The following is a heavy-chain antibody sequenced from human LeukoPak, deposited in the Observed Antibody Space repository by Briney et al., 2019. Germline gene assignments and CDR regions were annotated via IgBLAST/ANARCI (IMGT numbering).Heavy chain of an antibody. D-gene: IGHD3-9*01. CDR3: AKSSDILTGYPIDAFDI. CDR1: GFTFSSYA. J-gene: IGHJ3*02. CDR2: ISGSGGST. Sequence: GGSLRLSCAASGFTFSSYAMSWVRQGPGKGLKWVSAISGSGGSTYYADSVKGRFTISRDNSKNTLYLQRNSLRAEATAVYYCAKSSDILTGYPIDAFDIWGQGTMVTVSS. V-gene: IGHV3-23*01.